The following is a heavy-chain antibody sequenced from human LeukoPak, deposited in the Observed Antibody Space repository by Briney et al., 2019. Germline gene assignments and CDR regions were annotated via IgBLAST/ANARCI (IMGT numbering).Heavy chain of an antibody. D-gene: IGHD3-22*01. CDR2: ISYDGSNK. CDR1: GFTFSSYG. J-gene: IGHJ4*02. Sequence: PGGSLRLSCAASGFTFSSYGMHWVRQAPGKGLEWVAVISYDGSNKYYADSVKGRSTISRDNSKNTPYLQMNSLRAEDTAVYYCANLPFYDSSGYGDYWGQGTLVTVSS. V-gene: IGHV3-30*18. CDR3: ANLPFYDSSGYGDY.